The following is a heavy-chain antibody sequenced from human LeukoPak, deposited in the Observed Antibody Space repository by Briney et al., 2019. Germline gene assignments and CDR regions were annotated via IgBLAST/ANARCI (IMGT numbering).Heavy chain of an antibody. D-gene: IGHD3-3*01. CDR3: ARDYDYDFWSGYYGY. Sequence: ASVKVSCKASGYTFTSYYMHWVRQAPGQGLEWMGIINPSGGSTSYAQKFQGRVTITADESTSTAYMELSSLRSEDTAVYYCARDYDYDFWSGYYGYWGQGTLVTVSS. CDR2: INPSGGST. J-gene: IGHJ4*02. CDR1: GYTFTSYY. V-gene: IGHV1-46*01.